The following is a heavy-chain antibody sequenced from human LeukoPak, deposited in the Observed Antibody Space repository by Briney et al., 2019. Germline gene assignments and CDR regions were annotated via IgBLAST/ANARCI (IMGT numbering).Heavy chain of an antibody. Sequence: GGSLRLSCSASGFTFSSYAMHWVRQAPGKGLEYVSAISSNGGSTYYADSVKGRFTISGDNSKNTLYLQMSSLRAEDTDVYYCVKGKTTVPTSYVDYWGQGNLVTVSS. CDR3: VKGKTTVPTSYVDY. V-gene: IGHV3-64D*06. J-gene: IGHJ4*02. CDR1: GFTFSSYA. CDR2: ISSNGGST. D-gene: IGHD4-17*01.